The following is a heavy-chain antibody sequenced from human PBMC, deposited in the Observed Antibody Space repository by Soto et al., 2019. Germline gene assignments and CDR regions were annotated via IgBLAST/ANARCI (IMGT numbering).Heavy chain of an antibody. D-gene: IGHD3-22*01. J-gene: IGHJ2*01. CDR1: GFTFTSSA. CDR3: AAVYYDSSGSPLDWYFDL. V-gene: IGHV1-58*01. Sequence: ASVKVSCKASGFTFTSSAVQWVRQARGQRLEWIGWIVVGSGNTNYAQKFQERVTITRDMSTSIAYMELSSLRSEDTAVYYCAAVYYDSSGSPLDWYFDLWGRGTLVTVSS. CDR2: IVVGSGNT.